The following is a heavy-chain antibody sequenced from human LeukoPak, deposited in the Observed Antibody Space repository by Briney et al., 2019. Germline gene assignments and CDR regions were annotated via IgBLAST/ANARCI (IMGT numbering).Heavy chain of an antibody. D-gene: IGHD6-19*01. V-gene: IGHV4-59*01. CDR3: ARELAVAGVFDY. CDR1: GGSISSYY. Sequence: SETLSLTCTVSGGSISSYYWSWIRQPPGKGLEWIGYIYYSGSTNYNPSLKSRVTISVDTSKNQFSLKLNSVTAADTAVYYCARELAVAGVFDYWGQGTLVTVSS. CDR2: IYYSGST. J-gene: IGHJ4*02.